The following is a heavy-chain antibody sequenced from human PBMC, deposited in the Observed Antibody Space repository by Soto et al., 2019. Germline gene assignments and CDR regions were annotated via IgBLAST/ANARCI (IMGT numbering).Heavy chain of an antibody. D-gene: IGHD2-2*03. V-gene: IGHV1-3*01. CDR1: GYSFTSHA. Sequence: ASVKVSCKASGYSFTSHAMHWVRQAPGQRLEWKGWINGDNGNTKYSQKFQGRVTITRDTSASTAYMELSSLRSEDTAVYYCARAGYCSRASCSDAFDIWGQGTMVTVSS. J-gene: IGHJ3*02. CDR2: INGDNGNT. CDR3: ARAGYCSRASCSDAFDI.